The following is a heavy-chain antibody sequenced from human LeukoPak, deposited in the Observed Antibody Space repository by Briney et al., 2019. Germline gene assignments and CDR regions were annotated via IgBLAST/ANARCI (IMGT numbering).Heavy chain of an antibody. CDR1: GFTFSSYG. J-gene: IGHJ6*03. CDR3: ARDGSTWIQLWWPGYYMDV. CDR2: ISGSGGST. V-gene: IGHV3-23*01. Sequence: GGTLRLSCAASGFTFSSYGMSWVRQAPGKGLEWVSAISGSGGSTYYADSVKGRFTISRDNSKNTLYLQMNSLRAEDTAVYYCARDGSTWIQLWWPGYYMDVWGKGTTVTVSS. D-gene: IGHD5-18*01.